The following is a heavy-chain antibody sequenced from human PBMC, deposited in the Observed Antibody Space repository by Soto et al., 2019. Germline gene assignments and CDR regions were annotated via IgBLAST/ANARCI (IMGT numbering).Heavy chain of an antibody. CDR3: AKDTIVGATQYYFDY. CDR1: GFTFSSYA. Sequence: GGSLRLSCAASGFTFSSYAMSWVRQAPGKGLEWVSAISGSGGSTYYADSVKGRFTISRDNSKNTLYLQMNGLRAEDTAVYYCAKDTIVGATQYYFDYWGQGTLVTVSS. V-gene: IGHV3-23*01. D-gene: IGHD1-26*01. CDR2: ISGSGGST. J-gene: IGHJ4*02.